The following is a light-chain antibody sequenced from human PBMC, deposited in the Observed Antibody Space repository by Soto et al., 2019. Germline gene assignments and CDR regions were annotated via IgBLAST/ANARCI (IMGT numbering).Light chain of an antibody. CDR1: QSVSSY. Sequence: IVLTQSAATLSLSPGRRATLFCRASQSVSSYLAWYQQKPGQAPRLLIYDASNRATGIPARFSGSGSGTDFTLTSSSLQPEDFAVYYCQQYGGSTTFGQGTKVDIK. V-gene: IGKV3-11*01. CDR3: QQYGGSTT. CDR2: DAS. J-gene: IGKJ1*01.